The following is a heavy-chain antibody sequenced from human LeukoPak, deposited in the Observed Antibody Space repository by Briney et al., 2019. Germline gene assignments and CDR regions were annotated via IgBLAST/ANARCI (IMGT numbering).Heavy chain of an antibody. Sequence: GGSLRLSCAASGFTFSSYGMHWVRQAPGKGLEWVAVISYGGSNKYYADSAKGRFTISRDNSKNTLYLQMNSLRAEDTAVYYCAKDFGRKYYDILTGYYESGHYWGQGTLVTVSS. CDR3: AKDFGRKYYDILTGYYESGHY. J-gene: IGHJ4*02. D-gene: IGHD3-9*01. CDR1: GFTFSSYG. V-gene: IGHV3-30*18. CDR2: ISYGGSNK.